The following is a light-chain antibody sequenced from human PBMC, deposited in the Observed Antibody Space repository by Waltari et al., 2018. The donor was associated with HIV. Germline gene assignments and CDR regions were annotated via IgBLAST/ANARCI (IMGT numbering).Light chain of an antibody. V-gene: IGLV3-19*01. Sequence: SSELTQDPAVSVALGQTVRITCQGDSLRRYYASWYQQKPGQAPVLFIACKNNRPYGIPDLFSGSSSGNTASLTITGAQAEDEADYYCNSRDSSGNPHVVFGGGTKLTVL. CDR2: CKN. CDR3: NSRDSSGNPHVV. CDR1: SLRRYY. J-gene: IGLJ2*01.